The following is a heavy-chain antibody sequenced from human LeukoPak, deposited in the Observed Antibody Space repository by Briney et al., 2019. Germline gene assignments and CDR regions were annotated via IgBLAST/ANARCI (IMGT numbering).Heavy chain of an antibody. CDR3: ARRRCSGGSCYSDFDY. Sequence: GGSLRLSCAASGFTLSSYWMSWVRQAPGKGLEWVANIKQDGSEKYYVDSVKGRFTISRDNAKNSLYLQMNSLRAEDTAVYYCARRRCSGGSCYSDFDYWGQGTLVTVSS. D-gene: IGHD2-15*01. V-gene: IGHV3-7*03. CDR2: IKQDGSEK. J-gene: IGHJ4*02. CDR1: GFTLSSYW.